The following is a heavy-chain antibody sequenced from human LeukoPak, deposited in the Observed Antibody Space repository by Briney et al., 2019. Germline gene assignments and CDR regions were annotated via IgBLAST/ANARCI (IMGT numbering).Heavy chain of an antibody. CDR2: ISGSGGTT. CDR1: GFTFNNYA. Sequence: HAGGSLRLSCAASGFTFNNYAMNWVRRAPGKGLEWVSVISGSGGTTYYADSVKGRFTISRDSSKNTLYLQMNSLRAEDTAVYYCAKEGLDYWGQGTLVTVSS. J-gene: IGHJ4*02. CDR3: AKEGLDY. V-gene: IGHV3-23*01.